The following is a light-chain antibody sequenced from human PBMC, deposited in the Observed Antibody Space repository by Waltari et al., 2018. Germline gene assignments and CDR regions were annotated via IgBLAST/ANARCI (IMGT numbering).Light chain of an antibody. CDR1: QSVTTY. CDR2: GAS. V-gene: IGKV3-20*01. CDR3: QKYSSSLFT. J-gene: IGKJ3*01. Sequence: VILTQSPATLSLSPGERATLSCRASQSVTTYLAWYQPKPGQAPRLLIYGASSRATGIPDRFSGSGSGTEFTLTISSLEPEDFAVYYCQKYSSSLFTFGPGTKLDIK.